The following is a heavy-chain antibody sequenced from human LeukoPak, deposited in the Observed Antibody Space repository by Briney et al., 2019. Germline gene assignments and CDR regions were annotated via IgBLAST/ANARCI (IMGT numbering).Heavy chain of an antibody. CDR1: GFTFSSYG. V-gene: IGHV3-30*03. CDR3: ARVKRGYSGYEFDY. D-gene: IGHD5-12*01. Sequence: PGGSLRLSCAASGFTFSSYGMHWVRQAPGKGLEWVAVISYDRSNKYYADSVKGRFTISRDNSKNTLYLQMNSLRAEDTAVYYCARVKRGYSGYEFDYWGQGTLVTVSS. J-gene: IGHJ4*02. CDR2: ISYDRSNK.